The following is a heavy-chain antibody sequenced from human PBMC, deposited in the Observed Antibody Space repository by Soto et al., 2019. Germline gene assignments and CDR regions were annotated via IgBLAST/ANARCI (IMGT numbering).Heavy chain of an antibody. V-gene: IGHV1-2*02. CDR3: ARESGGATATLDYYYFYMAV. D-gene: IGHD5-12*01. CDR2: INPNGGAT. Sequence: VQLVQSGAEVKKPGASVKVSCKTSGDSFNDYYIHWVRQAPGQGLEWMGWINPNGGATTYAQKFQGRDRVTRDTSIRTVYMELSSLRSDDTALYYCARESGGATATLDYYYFYMAVGGKGTTVTVSS. CDR1: GDSFNDYY. J-gene: IGHJ6*03.